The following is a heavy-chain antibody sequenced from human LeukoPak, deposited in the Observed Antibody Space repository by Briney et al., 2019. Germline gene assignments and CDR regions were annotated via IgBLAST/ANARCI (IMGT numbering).Heavy chain of an antibody. CDR2: IYVSGNS. CDR1: GDSISDNY. Sequence: SETLSLTCTVAGDSISDNYWTWIRQPPGKGLEWIGFIYVSGNSNYNPSLKSRVTISADTSKNRFSLRLSSVTAADTAVYYCAKEEPYSSTGHSGWFDPWGQGTLVTVSS. V-gene: IGHV4-59*01. D-gene: IGHD6-13*01. J-gene: IGHJ5*02. CDR3: AKEEPYSSTGHSGWFDP.